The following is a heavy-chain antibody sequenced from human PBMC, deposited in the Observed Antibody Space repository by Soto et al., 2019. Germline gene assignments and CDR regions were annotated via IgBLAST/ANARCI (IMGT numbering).Heavy chain of an antibody. CDR2: INDSGST. V-gene: IGHV4-59*12. Sequence: SETLSLTCTVSGSSISSYYWSWIRQPPGKGLEWIGEINDSGSTNYNPSLKSRVTMSVDTSKNQFSLKLSSVTAADTAVYYCARGRTIFGVVTDFDYWGQGTLVTVSS. CDR1: GSSISSYY. J-gene: IGHJ4*02. D-gene: IGHD3-3*01. CDR3: ARGRTIFGVVTDFDY.